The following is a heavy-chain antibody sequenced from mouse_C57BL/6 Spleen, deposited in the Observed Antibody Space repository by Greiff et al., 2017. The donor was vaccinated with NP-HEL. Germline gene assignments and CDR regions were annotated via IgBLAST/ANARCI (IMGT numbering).Heavy chain of an antibody. CDR2: IYPGDGDT. J-gene: IGHJ1*03. V-gene: IGHV1-80*01. D-gene: IGHD1-1*01. CDR3: ARRIYYGSSYDWYFDV. CDR1: GYAFSSYW. Sequence: QVQLQQSGAELVKPGASVKISCKASGYAFSSYWMNWVKQRPGKGLEWIGQIYPGDGDTNYNGKFKGKATLTADKSSSTAYMQLSSLTSEDSAVYFCARRIYYGSSYDWYFDVWGTGTTVTVSS.